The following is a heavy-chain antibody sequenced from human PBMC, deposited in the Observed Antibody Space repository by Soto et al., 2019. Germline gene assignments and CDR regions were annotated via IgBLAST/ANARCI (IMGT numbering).Heavy chain of an antibody. CDR1: GYTFTSYG. CDR2: ISVYNGDT. CDR3: ARSRTYNWFDP. Sequence: QVQLVQSGAEVKKPGASVKVSCKTSGYTFTSYGITWMRQAPGQGLEWMGWISVYNGDTNYAQKLQGRVTMTKDTSSNPAYMELRSLRSDDTAVYYCARSRTYNWFDPWGQGTLVTVSS. J-gene: IGHJ5*02. V-gene: IGHV1-18*01.